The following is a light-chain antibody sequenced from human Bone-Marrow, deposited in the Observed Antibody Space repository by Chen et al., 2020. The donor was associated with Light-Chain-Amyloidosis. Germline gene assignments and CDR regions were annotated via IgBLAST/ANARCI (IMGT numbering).Light chain of an antibody. J-gene: IGLJ2*01. CDR1: DLPTKY. V-gene: IGLV3-25*03. CDR3: QSAESSGTYEVI. Sequence: SYELTQPPSVSVSPGHTARITCSGDDLPTKYAYWSHQKPGQAPVLVIHRDTERPSGISERFSGSSSGTTATLTISGVQAEDEADYHCQSAESSGTYEVIFGGGTKLTVL. CDR2: RDT.